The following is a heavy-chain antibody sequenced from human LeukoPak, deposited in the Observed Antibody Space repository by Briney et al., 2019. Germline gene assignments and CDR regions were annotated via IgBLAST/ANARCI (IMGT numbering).Heavy chain of an antibody. Sequence: KPGGSLRLSCAASGFTLSNYNMNWVRQAPGKGLEWVSSISSSSSYIYYADSVKGRFTISRDNAKNSLYLQMNSLRAEDTAVYYCASATVTTYPFDYWGQGTLVTVSS. J-gene: IGHJ4*02. CDR1: GFTLSNYN. V-gene: IGHV3-21*01. CDR2: ISSSSSYI. D-gene: IGHD4-17*01. CDR3: ASATVTTYPFDY.